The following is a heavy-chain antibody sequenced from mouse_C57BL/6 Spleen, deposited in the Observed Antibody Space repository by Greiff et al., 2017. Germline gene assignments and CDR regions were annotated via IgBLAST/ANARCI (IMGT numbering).Heavy chain of an antibody. CDR3: ARWDGYYDY. J-gene: IGHJ2*01. V-gene: IGHV1-50*01. Sequence: QVQLQQPGAELVKPGASVKLSCKASGYTFTSYWMQWVKQRPGQGLEWIGEIDPSDSYTNYNQKFKGKATLTVDTSSSTAYMQLSSLTSEDSAVYYCARWDGYYDYWGQGTTLTVSS. CDR1: GYTFTSYW. D-gene: IGHD2-3*01. CDR2: IDPSDSYT.